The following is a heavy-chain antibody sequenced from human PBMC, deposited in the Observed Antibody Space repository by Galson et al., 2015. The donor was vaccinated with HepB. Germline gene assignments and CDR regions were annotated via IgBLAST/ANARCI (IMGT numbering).Heavy chain of an antibody. CDR1: GFTFDDYA. J-gene: IGHJ6*02. CDR3: AKSPHHYYYGMDV. V-gene: IGHV3-43D*03. Sequence: SLRLSCAASGFTFDDYAMHWVRQAPGKGLEWVSLVSWDGGSTYYADSVKGRFTISRDNSKNSLYLQMNSLRAEDTALYYCAKSPHHYYYGMDVWGQGTTVTVSS. CDR2: VSWDGGST.